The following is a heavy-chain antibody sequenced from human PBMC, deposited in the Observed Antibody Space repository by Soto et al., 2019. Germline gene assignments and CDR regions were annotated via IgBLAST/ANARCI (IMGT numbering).Heavy chain of an antibody. CDR1: GFTFSSYA. CDR2: ISGSGSTI. Sequence: GGSLRLSCAVSGFTFSSYAMSWVRQAPGKGLEWVSGISGSGSTIYYADSVKGRFTTSRDNAKNSLYLQMNTLSAEDTALYYCARDSRNSYGLDVWGQGTTVTVSS. J-gene: IGHJ6*02. V-gene: IGHV3-48*03. CDR3: ARDSRNSYGLDV.